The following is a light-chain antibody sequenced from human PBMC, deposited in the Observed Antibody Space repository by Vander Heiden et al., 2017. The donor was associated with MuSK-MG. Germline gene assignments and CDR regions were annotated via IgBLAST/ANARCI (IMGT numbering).Light chain of an antibody. Sequence: DIQMTQSPSTLSASVGDRVTITCRASQSVSSWLAWYQQKPGKAPKLLIYAASSLESRVPSRFSGSGPGTEFTLTISSLQPDDFATYYCQQYKSYSRTFGQGTKVEIK. CDR1: QSVSSW. CDR2: AAS. CDR3: QQYKSYSRT. V-gene: IGKV1-5*01. J-gene: IGKJ1*01.